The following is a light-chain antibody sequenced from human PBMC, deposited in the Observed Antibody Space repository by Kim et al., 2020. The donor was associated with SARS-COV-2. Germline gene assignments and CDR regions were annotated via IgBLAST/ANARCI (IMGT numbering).Light chain of an antibody. V-gene: IGKV3-20*01. J-gene: IGKJ4*01. Sequence: APGERATLSCRASQSVTGTYLAWYQQKPGQAPRLLIYGASSRASGISDRFSGSGSGTDFTLTISRLEAEDFAVYYCQQYSSAPLTFGRGTKVDIK. CDR2: GAS. CDR1: QSVTGTY. CDR3: QQYSSAPLT.